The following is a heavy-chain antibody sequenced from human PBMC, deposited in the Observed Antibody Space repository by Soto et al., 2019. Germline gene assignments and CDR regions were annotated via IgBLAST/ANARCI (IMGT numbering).Heavy chain of an antibody. CDR1: GFTFSRYW. V-gene: IGHV3-7*01. Sequence: EVQLVESGGGLVQPGGSLRLSCAASGFTFSRYWMSWVRQAPGKGLEWVAKIKQEGSEKYYVDYVKGRFTIYRDNAKNSLYLQMNSLRAEDTAVYYCARDTRFLEWLLSGGGFDYWGQGTLVTVSS. CDR3: ARDTRFLEWLLSGGGFDY. J-gene: IGHJ4*02. CDR2: IKQEGSEK. D-gene: IGHD3-3*01.